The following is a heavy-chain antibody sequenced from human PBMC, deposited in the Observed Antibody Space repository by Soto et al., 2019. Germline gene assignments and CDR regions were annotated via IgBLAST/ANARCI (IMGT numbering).Heavy chain of an antibody. CDR2: ISGSGGST. D-gene: IGHD3-22*01. J-gene: IGHJ5*02. CDR3: AKVPNYYDSSGYLNWFDT. V-gene: IGHV3-23*01. CDR1: GFTFSSYA. Sequence: GSLRLSCAASGFTFSSYAMSWVRQAPGKGLEWVSAISGSGGSTYYADSVKGRFTISRDNSKKTLYLQINSLRAEDTAVYYCAKVPNYYDSSGYLNWFDTWGQGTQVTVSS.